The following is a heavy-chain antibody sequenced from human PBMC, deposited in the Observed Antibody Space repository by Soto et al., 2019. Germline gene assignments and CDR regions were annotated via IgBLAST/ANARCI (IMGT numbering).Heavy chain of an antibody. CDR2: IYSGGST. CDR1: GFTVSSNY. Sequence: EVQLVESGGGLVQPGGSLRLSCAASGFTVSSNYMSWVRQAPGKGLEWVSVIYSGGSTYYADSVKGRFTISSHNSKNTLYLQMNSLRAEDTAVYYCLTINSYGPPGSGYYYGMDVWGQGTTVTVSS. CDR3: LTINSYGPPGSGYYYGMDV. D-gene: IGHD5-18*01. J-gene: IGHJ6*02. V-gene: IGHV3-53*04.